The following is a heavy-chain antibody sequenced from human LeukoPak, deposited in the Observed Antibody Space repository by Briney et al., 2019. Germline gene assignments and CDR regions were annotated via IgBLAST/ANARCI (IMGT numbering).Heavy chain of an antibody. V-gene: IGHV3-66*01. CDR2: IYSCGST. J-gene: IGHJ4*02. Sequence: GGSLRLSCAASGLSVSSNYMSWVRQAPGKGLEWVSVIYSCGSTYYADSVKGRFIISRDNSKNTLYLQMNSLRVEDTAAYYCARRPDYGGTPTFDYWGQGTLVTVSS. CDR1: GLSVSSNY. D-gene: IGHD4-23*01. CDR3: ARRPDYGGTPTFDY.